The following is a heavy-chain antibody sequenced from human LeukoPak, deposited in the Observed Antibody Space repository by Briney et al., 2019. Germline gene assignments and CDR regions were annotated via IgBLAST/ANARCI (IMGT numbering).Heavy chain of an antibody. Sequence: GRSLRLSCAASGFTFDNYGMHWVRQAPGKGLEWVADISSDGATQYYADSVKGRFTISRDNSKNTLSLQMNSLRPGDTAVYYCAKGCLGGGNCFFFQHWGQGTLVTVSS. V-gene: IGHV3-30*05. D-gene: IGHD2-15*01. J-gene: IGHJ1*01. CDR3: AKGCLGGGNCFFFQH. CDR2: ISSDGATQ. CDR1: GFTFDNYG.